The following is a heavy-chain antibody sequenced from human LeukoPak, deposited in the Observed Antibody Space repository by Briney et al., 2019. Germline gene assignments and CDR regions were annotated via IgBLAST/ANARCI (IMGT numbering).Heavy chain of an antibody. V-gene: IGHV4-39*01. Sequence: KPSETLSPTCTVSGGSISSSSYYWGWIRQPPGKGLEWIGSIYYSGSTYYNPSLKSRVTISVDTSKNQFSLKLSSVTAADTAVYYCARQYYYDSSGYYPFDYWGQGTLVTVSS. CDR2: IYYSGST. CDR3: ARQYYYDSSGYYPFDY. CDR1: GGSISSSSYY. D-gene: IGHD3-22*01. J-gene: IGHJ4*02.